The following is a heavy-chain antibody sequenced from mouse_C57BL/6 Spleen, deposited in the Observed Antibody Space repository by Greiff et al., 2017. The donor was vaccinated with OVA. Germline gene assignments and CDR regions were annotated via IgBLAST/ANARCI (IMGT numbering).Heavy chain of an antibody. CDR2: IWSDGST. CDR3: ARHYYGSSYWYFDV. D-gene: IGHD1-1*01. Sequence: VQGVESGPGLVAPSQSLSITCTVSGFSLTSYGVHWVRQPPGKGLEWLVVIWSDGSTTYNSALKSRLSISKDNSKSQVFLKMNSLQTDYTAMYYCARHYYGSSYWYFDVWGTGTTVTVSS. V-gene: IGHV2-6-1*01. CDR1: GFSLTSYG. J-gene: IGHJ1*03.